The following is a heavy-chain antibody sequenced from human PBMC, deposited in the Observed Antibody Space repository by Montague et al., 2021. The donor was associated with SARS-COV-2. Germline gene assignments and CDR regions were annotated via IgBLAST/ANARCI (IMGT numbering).Heavy chain of an antibody. J-gene: IGHJ3*02. CDR3: ARFPTSYYYDSKAAPATPGAFDI. CDR2: IYYSGST. CDR1: GGSISSSSYY. Sequence: SETLSLTCTVSGGSISSSSYYWGWIRQPPGKGLEWIGSIYYSGSTYYNPSLKSRVTLSVDTSKNQFSLKLSSVTAADTAVYYCARFPTSYYYDSKAAPATPGAFDIWGQGTMVTVSS. D-gene: IGHD3-22*01. V-gene: IGHV4-39*01.